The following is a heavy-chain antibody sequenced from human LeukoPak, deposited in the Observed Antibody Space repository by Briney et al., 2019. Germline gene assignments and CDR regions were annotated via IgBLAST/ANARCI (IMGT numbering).Heavy chain of an antibody. J-gene: IGHJ4*02. CDR2: INHSGST. CDR3: ARSIMTTVTTFGY. D-gene: IGHD4-17*01. V-gene: IGHV4-34*01. CDR1: GGSFSGYY. Sequence: SETLSLTCAVYGGSFSGYYWSWIRQPPGKGLEWIAEINHSGSTNYNPSLKSRVTISADTSKNQFSLKLSSVTAADTAVYYCARSIMTTVTTFGYWGQGTLVTVSS.